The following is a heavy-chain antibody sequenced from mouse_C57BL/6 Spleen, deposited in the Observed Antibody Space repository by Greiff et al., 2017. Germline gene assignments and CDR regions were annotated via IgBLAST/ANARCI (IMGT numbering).Heavy chain of an antibody. CDR1: GFSLTSYG. J-gene: IGHJ2*01. CDR3: ARGPYFDY. Sequence: VKLQESGPGLVQPSQSLSITCTVSGFSLTSYGVHWVRQSPGKGLEWLGVIWSGGSTDYNAAFISRLSISKDNSKSHVFFKMNSLQADDTAIYYCARGPYFDYWGQGTTLTVSS. V-gene: IGHV2-2*01. CDR2: IWSGGST.